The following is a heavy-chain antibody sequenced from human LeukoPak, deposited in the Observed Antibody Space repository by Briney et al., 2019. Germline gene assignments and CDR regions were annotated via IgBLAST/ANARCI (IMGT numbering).Heavy chain of an antibody. CDR1: GFAFGKYW. CDR3: VKPGEAFGDSKTDY. D-gene: IGHD4-17*01. J-gene: IGHJ4*02. CDR2: IKNDGSST. Sequence: GGSLRLSCAGSGFAFGKYWMHWVRHAPGTGLVWVSRIKNDGSSTAYADSVKGRFTISRDNAKNTLYLQMNSLGVEDTAMYYCVKPGEAFGDSKTDYWGQGTLVTVSS. V-gene: IGHV3-74*03.